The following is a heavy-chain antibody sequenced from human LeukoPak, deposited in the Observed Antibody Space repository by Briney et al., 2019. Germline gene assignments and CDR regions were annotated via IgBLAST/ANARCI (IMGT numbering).Heavy chain of an antibody. D-gene: IGHD6-19*01. J-gene: IGHJ4*02. CDR2: IYTSGST. Sequence: PSQTLSLTCTVSGGSISSGSYYWSWIRQPAGKGLEWIGRIYTSGSTNYNPSLKSRVTISVDTSKNQFSLKLSSVTAADTAVYYCARLAVAGLHFDYWGQGTLVTVSS. CDR1: GGSISSGSYY. CDR3: ARLAVAGLHFDY. V-gene: IGHV4-61*02.